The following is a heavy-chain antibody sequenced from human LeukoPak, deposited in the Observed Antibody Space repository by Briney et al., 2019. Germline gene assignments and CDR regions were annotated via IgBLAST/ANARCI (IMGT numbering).Heavy chain of an antibody. CDR3: VKDKRDDYDEYYFDY. J-gene: IGHJ4*02. CDR1: GFTFRSYG. CDR2: TRYDGSIT. V-gene: IGHV3-30*02. Sequence: GGSLRLSCAASGFTFRSYGMHWVRQAPGKGLEWVAFTRYDGSITYYADSVKGRFSISRDNSKNTLHLQMNSLRAEDTAVYYCVKDKRDDYDEYYFDYWGQGTLATVSS. D-gene: IGHD4-17*01.